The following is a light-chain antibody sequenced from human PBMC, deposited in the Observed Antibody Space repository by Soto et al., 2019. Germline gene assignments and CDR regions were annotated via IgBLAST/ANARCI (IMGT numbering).Light chain of an antibody. J-gene: IGKJ5*01. V-gene: IGKV3-20*01. Sequence: EIVLTQSPGTLSLSPGERAALSCRASQSVSTFLAWYQQKPGQAPRLLIYDASNRATGIPDRFSGSGSGTDFTLTITPLEPDDFVVYFCQQYDSSPITFGQGTRLEIK. CDR2: DAS. CDR3: QQYDSSPIT. CDR1: QSVSTF.